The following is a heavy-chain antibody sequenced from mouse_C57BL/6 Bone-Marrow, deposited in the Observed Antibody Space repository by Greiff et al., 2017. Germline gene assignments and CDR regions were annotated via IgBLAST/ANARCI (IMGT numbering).Heavy chain of an antibody. CDR3: TSIYYYGSSPSYFDY. D-gene: IGHD1-1*01. CDR2: IYPGNSDT. CDR1: GYTFTSYW. V-gene: IGHV1-5*01. J-gene: IGHJ2*01. Sequence: VHVKQSGTVLARPGASVKMSCKTSGYTFTSYWMHWVKQRPGQGLEWIGAIYPGNSDTSYNQKFKCKAKLTAVPSASTAYIELSSLTNEDSAVYYCTSIYYYGSSPSYFDYCGQGTTLTVSS.